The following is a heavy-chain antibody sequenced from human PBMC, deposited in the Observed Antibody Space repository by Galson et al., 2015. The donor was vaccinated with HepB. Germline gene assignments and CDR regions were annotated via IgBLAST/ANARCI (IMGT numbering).Heavy chain of an antibody. J-gene: IGHJ4*02. D-gene: IGHD3-3*01. V-gene: IGHV4-4*02. Sequence: LSLTCVVSGDSISSNKWWRWVRQPPGKGLEWIGEIHHSGATNYNPSLKSRVTISVQRSTNQFSLILSSVIAADTAMYYCASQSGYYADYWGQGTLVTVSS. CDR3: ASQSGYYADY. CDR1: GDSISSNKW. CDR2: IHHSGAT.